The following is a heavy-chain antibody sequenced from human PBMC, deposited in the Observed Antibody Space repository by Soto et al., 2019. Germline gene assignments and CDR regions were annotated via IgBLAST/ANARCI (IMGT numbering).Heavy chain of an antibody. CDR1: GGSFSGYY. CDR2: INHSGST. Sequence: SETLSLTCAVYGGSFSGYYWSWIRQPPGKGLEWIGDINHSGSTNYNPSLKSRVTISVDTSKNQFSLKLSSVTAADTAVYYCARDSRVAARGGFFDYWGQGTLVTVSS. D-gene: IGHD2-15*01. V-gene: IGHV4-34*01. CDR3: ARDSRVAARGGFFDY. J-gene: IGHJ4*02.